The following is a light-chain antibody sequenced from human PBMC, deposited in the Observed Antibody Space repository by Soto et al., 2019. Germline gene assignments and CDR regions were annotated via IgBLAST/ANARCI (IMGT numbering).Light chain of an antibody. J-gene: IGLJ2*01. CDR1: SSDVGDSNY. CDR3: SSSITNNIVV. CDR2: EVS. Sequence: QSVLTQPASVSGSPGQSITISCTGTSSDVGDSNYVSWYQQHPGKAPKLIVYEVSHRLSGVSDRFSGSKSGHTASLTISGLQDDDEAHYYCSSSITNNIVVFGRGTKLTVL. V-gene: IGLV2-14*01.